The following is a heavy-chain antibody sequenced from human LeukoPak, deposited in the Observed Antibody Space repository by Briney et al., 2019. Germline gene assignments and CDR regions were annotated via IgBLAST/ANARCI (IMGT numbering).Heavy chain of an antibody. V-gene: IGHV3-48*02. CDR2: ISSTSDTR. J-gene: IGHJ4*02. D-gene: IGHD6-19*01. CDR3: ARPTNSSGLLDY. Sequence: GGSLRLSCAASGFTLRSYSMNWVRQSPGKGLEWISYISSTSDTRYYADSVKGRFTISRDNAKNSLYLQMNSLRDEDTAVYYCARPTNSSGLLDYWGQGTLVTVSS. CDR1: GFTLRSYS.